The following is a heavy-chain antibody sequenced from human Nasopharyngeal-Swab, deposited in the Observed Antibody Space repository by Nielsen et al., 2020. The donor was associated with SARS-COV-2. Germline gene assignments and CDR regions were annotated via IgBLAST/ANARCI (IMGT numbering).Heavy chain of an antibody. CDR1: GFPFSSNG. CDR2: IPGDGGNK. J-gene: IGHJ4*02. D-gene: IGHD3-10*01. Sequence: GGSLRLSCAASGFPFSSNGMHWVRQAPGKGLEWVAVIPGDGGNKYYGDSVKGRFTISRDNSKNTLYLQVNSLRPEDKAVYYCAKARAGVRGFDYWGQGVPVTVSA. V-gene: IGHV3-30*02. CDR3: AKARAGVRGFDY.